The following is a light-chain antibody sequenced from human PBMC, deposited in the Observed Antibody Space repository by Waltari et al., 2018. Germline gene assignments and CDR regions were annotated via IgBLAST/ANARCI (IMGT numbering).Light chain of an antibody. V-gene: IGLV2-14*01. CDR3: SSYTSSSPYV. CDR1: SSDVGGHNS. CDR2: EVS. Sequence: QSALPQPSYVSGPPGQSITIPCPGTSSDVGGHNSVSWYQQHPGKAPKLMIYEVSNRPLGVSNRFSGSKSGNTASLTISGLQAEDEADYYCSSYTSSSPYVFGTGTKVTVL. J-gene: IGLJ1*01.